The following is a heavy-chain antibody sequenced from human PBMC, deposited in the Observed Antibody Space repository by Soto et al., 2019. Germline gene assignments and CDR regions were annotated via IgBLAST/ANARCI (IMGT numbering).Heavy chain of an antibody. CDR1: GISFSTYS. Sequence: EVQLVESGGGLVKPGGSLRLSCAASGISFSTYSMNWVRQAPGKGLEWVSSISSNSAFIYYADSVRGRFTVSRDNAKNALFIQLSSLRAEDTGVYYCARDHSHCGPTTCSRMYAYAELWGRGTLVTVSS. D-gene: IGHD2-2*01. CDR2: ISSNSAFI. CDR3: ARDHSHCGPTTCSRMYAYAEL. J-gene: IGHJ2*01. V-gene: IGHV3-21*01.